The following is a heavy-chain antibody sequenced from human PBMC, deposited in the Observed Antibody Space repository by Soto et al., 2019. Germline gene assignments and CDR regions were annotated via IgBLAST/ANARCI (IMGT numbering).Heavy chain of an antibody. Sequence: PGGSLRLSCAASGFTFSSYSMNWVRQAPGKGLEWVSSISSSSSYIYYADSVKGRFTISRDNAKNSLYLQMNSLRAEDTAVYYCARVATGYDILTGYPHDAFDIWGQGTMVTVSS. CDR1: GFTFSSYS. D-gene: IGHD3-9*01. CDR2: ISSSSSYI. V-gene: IGHV3-21*01. J-gene: IGHJ3*02. CDR3: ARVATGYDILTGYPHDAFDI.